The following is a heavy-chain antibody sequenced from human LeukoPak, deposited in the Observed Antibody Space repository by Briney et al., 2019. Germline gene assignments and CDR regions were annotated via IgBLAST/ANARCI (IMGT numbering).Heavy chain of an antibody. D-gene: IGHD6-19*01. CDR1: GFTFSSYS. CDR2: ISSSSSSYI. V-gene: IGHV3-21*01. CDR3: ARAKGIAVADL. Sequence: GGSLRLSCAASGFTFSSYSMNWVRQAPGKGLEWVSSISSSSSSYIYYADSVKGRFTISRDNAKNSLYLQLNSLRAEDTAFYYCARAKGIAVADLWGQGTLVTVSS. J-gene: IGHJ4*02.